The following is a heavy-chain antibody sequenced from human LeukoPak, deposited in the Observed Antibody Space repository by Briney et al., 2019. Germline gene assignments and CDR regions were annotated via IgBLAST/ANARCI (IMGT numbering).Heavy chain of an antibody. CDR2: IDQSRST. D-gene: IGHD6-6*01. Sequence: SETLSLTCAVYGASFSGHYWTWIRQPPGKGLDWIGEIDQSRSTKCNPSLKGRGTISLDTSKNQLSMDLTSVTAADTSVSYCASSSQLVSYNWFDPWGQGTPVTVSS. V-gene: IGHV4-34*01. CDR3: ASSSQLVSYNWFDP. CDR1: GASFSGHY. J-gene: IGHJ5*02.